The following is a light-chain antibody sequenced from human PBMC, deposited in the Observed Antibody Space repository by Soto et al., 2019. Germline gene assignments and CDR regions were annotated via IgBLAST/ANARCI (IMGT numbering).Light chain of an antibody. CDR2: EVS. CDR1: SSDVGSYDR. V-gene: IGLV2-18*02. CDR3: ASYTTSSAFVV. Sequence: QSALTQPPSVSASPGQSVTISCTGTSSDVGSYDRVSWYQQPPGTAPKLMIYEVSNRPSGVPDRFSGSKSGNTASLTFSGLQAEDEADYFCASYTTSSAFVVFGGGTKLTVL. J-gene: IGLJ2*01.